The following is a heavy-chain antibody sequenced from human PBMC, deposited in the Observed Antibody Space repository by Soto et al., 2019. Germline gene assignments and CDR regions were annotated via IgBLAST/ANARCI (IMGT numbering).Heavy chain of an antibody. J-gene: IGHJ4*02. CDR2: TTPIIGTT. Sequence: QVHLVQSGAEVKKPGSSVKVSCKASGDTLSHYAISWVRQAPGQGLEWMGRTTPIIGTTDYAQKFQGRVTMTADESTATSYMELSSLTYEDTAVYFCATGDSSDTGDHWGQGTLVTVSS. CDR1: GDTLSHYA. V-gene: IGHV1-69*01. CDR3: ATGDSSDTGDH. D-gene: IGHD6-19*01.